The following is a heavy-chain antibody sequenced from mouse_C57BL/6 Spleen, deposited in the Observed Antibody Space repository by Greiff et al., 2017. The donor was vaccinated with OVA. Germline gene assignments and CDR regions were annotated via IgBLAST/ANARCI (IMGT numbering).Heavy chain of an antibody. CDR2: IYPGSGST. J-gene: IGHJ4*01. CDR3: ARVGGDLGSTMVTARYAMDY. D-gene: IGHD2-2*01. Sequence: VQLQQPGAELVKPGASVKMSCKASGYTFTSYWITWVKQRPGQGLEWIGDIYPGSGSTNYNEKFKSKATLTVDTSSSTAYMQLSSLTSEDSAVYYCARVGGDLGSTMVTARYAMDYWGQGTSVTVSS. CDR1: GYTFTSYW. V-gene: IGHV1-55*01.